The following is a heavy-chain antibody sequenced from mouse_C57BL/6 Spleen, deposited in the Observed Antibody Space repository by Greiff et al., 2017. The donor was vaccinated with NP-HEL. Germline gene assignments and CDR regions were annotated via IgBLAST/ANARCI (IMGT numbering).Heavy chain of an antibody. J-gene: IGHJ4*01. D-gene: IGHD2-3*01. V-gene: IGHV1-55*01. Sequence: VQLQQSGAELVKPGASVKMSCKASGYTFTSYWITWVKQRPGQGLEWIGDIYPGSGSTNYNEKFKSKATLTVDTSSSTAYMQLSSLTSEDSAVYYCARVDGYYHYAMDYWGQGTSVTVSS. CDR1: GYTFTSYW. CDR2: IYPGSGST. CDR3: ARVDGYYHYAMDY.